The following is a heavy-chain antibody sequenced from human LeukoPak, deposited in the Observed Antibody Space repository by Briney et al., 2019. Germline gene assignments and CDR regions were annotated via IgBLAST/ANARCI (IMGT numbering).Heavy chain of an antibody. CDR1: GYTFTSYY. CDR3: ARGYGDYAY. V-gene: IGHV1-46*01. D-gene: IGHD4-17*01. CDR2: INPSGGST. Sequence: ASVKFSCKASGYTFTSYYMHWVRPARGQGLEWMGIINPSGGSTTCAQKFQGRVTMTRDTSTSTVYMELSSLRSEDTAVYYCARGYGDYAYWGQGTLVTVSS. J-gene: IGHJ4*02.